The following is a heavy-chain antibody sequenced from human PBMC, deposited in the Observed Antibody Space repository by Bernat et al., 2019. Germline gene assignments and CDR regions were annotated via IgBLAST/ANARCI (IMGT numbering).Heavy chain of an antibody. CDR3: AGGVTEATGTLYFQH. V-gene: IGHV4-34*02. J-gene: IGHJ1*01. CDR2: INHSENS. CDR1: GGSFSGYY. Sequence: QVQLQQWGAGLLKPSETLSLTCAVYGGSFSGYYWTWIRQSPGKGLEWIGEINHSENSNYSPSLKSRVTISVDTSKNQFSLRLSSVTAADTAVYYCAGGVTEATGTLYFQHWSQGTRVTVSS. D-gene: IGHD2-21*02.